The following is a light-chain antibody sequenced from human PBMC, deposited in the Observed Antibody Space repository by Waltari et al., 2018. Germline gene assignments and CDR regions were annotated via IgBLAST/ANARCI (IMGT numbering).Light chain of an antibody. CDR2: GKN. CDR1: SLRVYS. V-gene: IGLV3-19*01. CDR3: NCRDNSAPHHVT. Sequence: SSELAQDPTVSVALGQTVRSTCQGASLRVYSPKWYQQKPGQAPVLVVFGKNKRPSGITDRFSGSLSGNTAYLTITGTEEEEEADYYCNCRDNSAPHHVTFGGGTKVTVL. J-gene: IGLJ2*01.